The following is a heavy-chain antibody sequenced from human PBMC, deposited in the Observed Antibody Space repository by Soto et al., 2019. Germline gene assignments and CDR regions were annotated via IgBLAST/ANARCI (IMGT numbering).Heavy chain of an antibody. CDR3: ARRHYDILTGYPLSNWFDP. D-gene: IGHD3-9*01. CDR2: IYPGDSDT. CDR1: GYSFTSYW. J-gene: IGHJ5*02. V-gene: IGHV5-51*01. Sequence: GESLKISCKGSGYSFTSYWIGWVRQMPGKGLEWMWIIYPGDSDTRYSPSFQGQVTISADKSISTAYLQWSSLKASDTAMYYCARRHYDILTGYPLSNWFDPWGQGTLVTVSS.